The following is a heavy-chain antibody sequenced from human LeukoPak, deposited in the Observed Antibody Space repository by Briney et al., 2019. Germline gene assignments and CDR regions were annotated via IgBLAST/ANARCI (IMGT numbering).Heavy chain of an antibody. CDR3: ARSPVRHYETDC. V-gene: IGHV3-7*05. CDR2: MKQDGSQK. CDR1: GFTFGSYW. D-gene: IGHD3-22*01. J-gene: IGHJ4*02. Sequence: GGSLRLSCAASGFTFGSYWMSWVRQAPGKGLEWVGNMKQDGSQKYHVDSLKDRFTISRDNAKNSLYLQMNSLRAEDTAVYYCARSPVRHYETDCWGQGTLVTVSS.